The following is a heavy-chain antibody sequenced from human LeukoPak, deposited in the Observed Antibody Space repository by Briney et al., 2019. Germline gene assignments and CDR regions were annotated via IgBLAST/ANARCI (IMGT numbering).Heavy chain of an antibody. V-gene: IGHV3-33*01. Sequence: GGSLRLSCAASGFTFSSYGMHWVRQAPGMGLEWVAVIWYDGSNKYYADSVKSRFTISRDNSKNTLYLQMNSLRAEDTAVYYCARSAAPQSYYYYGMDVWGQGTTVTVSS. CDR3: ARSAAPQSYYYYGMDV. CDR2: IWYDGSNK. D-gene: IGHD6-13*01. J-gene: IGHJ6*02. CDR1: GFTFSSYG.